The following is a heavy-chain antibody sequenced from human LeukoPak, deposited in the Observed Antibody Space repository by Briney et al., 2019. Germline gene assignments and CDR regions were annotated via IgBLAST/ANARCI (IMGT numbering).Heavy chain of an antibody. CDR3: ARGGAYCSSTSCYYYGSGAYYYYYGMDV. V-gene: IGHV3-7*01. Sequence: GGSLRLSCAASGFTFSSYWMSWVRQAPGKGLEWVANIKQDGSEKYYVDSVKGRFTISRDNAKNSLYLQMNSLRAEDTAVYYCARGGAYCSSTSCYYYGSGAYYYYYGMDVWGQGTTVTVSS. D-gene: IGHD2-2*01. CDR2: IKQDGSEK. J-gene: IGHJ6*02. CDR1: GFTFSSYW.